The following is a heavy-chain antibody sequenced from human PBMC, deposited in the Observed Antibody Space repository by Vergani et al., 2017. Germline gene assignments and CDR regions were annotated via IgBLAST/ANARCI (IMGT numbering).Heavy chain of an antibody. CDR2: IYWNDDK. CDR1: GFSLSTSGVG. J-gene: IGHJ6*02. V-gene: IGHV2-5*01. CDR3: AHPSDYYYYYGMDV. Sequence: QITLKESGPTLVKPTQTLTLTCTFSGFSLSTSGVGVGWIRQPPGKALEWLALIYWNDDKRYSPSLKSRLTITKDTSKNQVVLTMTNMDPVDTATYYCAHPSDYYYYYGMDVWGQGTTVTVPS.